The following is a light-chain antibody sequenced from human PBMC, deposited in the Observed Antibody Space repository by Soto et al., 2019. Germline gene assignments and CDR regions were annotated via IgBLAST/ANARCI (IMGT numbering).Light chain of an antibody. CDR1: SSNIGSNT. J-gene: IGLJ2*01. Sequence: QSVLTQPPSASGTPGQRVTISCSGSSSNIGSNTVNWYQQLPGTAPKLLIYNNSQRPSGVPDRFSGSKSGTSASLAISGLQSEDEADYYCATLDDSLNGRVFGGGTSSPS. CDR3: ATLDDSLNGRV. V-gene: IGLV1-44*01. CDR2: NNS.